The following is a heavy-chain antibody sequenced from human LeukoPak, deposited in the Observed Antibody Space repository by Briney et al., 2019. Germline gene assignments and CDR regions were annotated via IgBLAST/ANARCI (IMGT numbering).Heavy chain of an antibody. Sequence: GASVKVSCKASGYTFTRYDINWVRQAPGQGLEWMGWMNPNSGNTGYAQKFQGRVTMTRNTSISTAYMELSSLRSEDTAVYYCARAEWFGDYYYYGMDVWGQGTTVTVSS. CDR1: GYTFTRYD. D-gene: IGHD3-10*01. CDR3: ARAEWFGDYYYYGMDV. J-gene: IGHJ6*02. V-gene: IGHV1-8*01. CDR2: MNPNSGNT.